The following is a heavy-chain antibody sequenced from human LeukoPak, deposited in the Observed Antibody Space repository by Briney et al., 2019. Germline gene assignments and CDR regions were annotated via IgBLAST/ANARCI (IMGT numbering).Heavy chain of an antibody. D-gene: IGHD6-19*01. V-gene: IGHV3-30*01. J-gene: IGHJ6*03. CDR1: GLTFSNYA. CDR3: ASLTREQWLIYYYMDV. Sequence: GGSLRLSCADSGLTFSNYAMHWVRQAPGKGLEWVTVISYDGINKYYADSVKGRFTISRDNSKNTLYLQMNSLRAEDTAVYYCASLTREQWLIYYYMDVWGKGTTVTVSS. CDR2: ISYDGINK.